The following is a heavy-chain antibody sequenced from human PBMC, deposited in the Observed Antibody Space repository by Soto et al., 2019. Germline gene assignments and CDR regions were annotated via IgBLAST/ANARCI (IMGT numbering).Heavy chain of an antibody. Sequence: SETLSLTSTVSGGSISSYYRSWIRQPPGKGLEWIGYIYYSGSTNYNPSLKSRVTISVDTSKNQFSLKLSSVTAADTAVYSCASRDPGTSVDYWGPGTLVTVSS. CDR3: ASRDPGTSVDY. J-gene: IGHJ4*02. CDR1: GGSISSYY. CDR2: IYYSGST. D-gene: IGHD1-7*01. V-gene: IGHV4-59*01.